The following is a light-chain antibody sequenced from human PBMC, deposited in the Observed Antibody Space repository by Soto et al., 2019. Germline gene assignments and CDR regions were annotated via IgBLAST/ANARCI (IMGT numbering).Light chain of an antibody. Sequence: EIVLTQSPGTLSLSPGEGATLSCRASQSVTGSYLAWHQQKPCQAPRLLIYGASTRATGIPDRFSGSGSGTDFTLTISRPEPEDFAVYCCQQYGSSPPTFGQGTKV. CDR2: GAS. CDR3: QQYGSSPPT. J-gene: IGKJ1*01. V-gene: IGKV3-20*01. CDR1: QSVTGSY.